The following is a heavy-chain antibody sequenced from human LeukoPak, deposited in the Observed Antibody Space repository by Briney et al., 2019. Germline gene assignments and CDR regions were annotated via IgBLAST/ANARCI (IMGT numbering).Heavy chain of an antibody. CDR2: IYYSGST. V-gene: IGHV4-39*01. CDR3: ARLSSGATDFDY. CDR1: GGSISSYY. D-gene: IGHD6-25*01. J-gene: IGHJ4*02. Sequence: SETLSLTCTVSGGSISSYYWSWIRQPPGKGLEWIGSIYYSGSTYYNPSLKSRLTISVDTSKNQFSLKLSSVTAADTAVYFCARLSSGATDFDYWGQGTLVTVSS.